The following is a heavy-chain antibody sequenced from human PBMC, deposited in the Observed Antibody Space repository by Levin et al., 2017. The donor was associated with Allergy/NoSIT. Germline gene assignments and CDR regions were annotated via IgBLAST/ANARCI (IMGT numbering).Heavy chain of an antibody. CDR3: ARFRSSSWYPKYYFDY. CDR1: GFTFSDYY. D-gene: IGHD6-13*01. CDR2: ISSSSSYT. Sequence: GGSLRLSCAASGFTFSDYYMSWIRQAPGKGLEWVSYISSSSSYTNYADSVKGRFTISRDNAKNSLYLQMNSLRAEDTAVYYCARFRSSSWYPKYYFDYWGQGTLVTVSS. J-gene: IGHJ4*02. V-gene: IGHV3-11*03.